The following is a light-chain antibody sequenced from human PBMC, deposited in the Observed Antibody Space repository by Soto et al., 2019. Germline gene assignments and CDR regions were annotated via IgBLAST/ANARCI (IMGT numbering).Light chain of an antibody. Sequence: MTQSPLSLPVTPGEPASISCRSSQSLLHSNGYNYLDWYQQKPGKAPKLLIYAASSLQSGVPSRFSGSGSGTDFTLTISSLQPEDFATYYCQQSYSTPLTFGGGTKVDIK. V-gene: IGKV1-39*01. CDR3: QQSYSTPLT. CDR1: QSLLHSNGYNY. J-gene: IGKJ4*01. CDR2: AAS.